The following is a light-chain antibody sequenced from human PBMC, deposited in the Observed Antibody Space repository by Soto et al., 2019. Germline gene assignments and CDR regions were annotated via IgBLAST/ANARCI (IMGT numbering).Light chain of an antibody. J-gene: IGLJ2*01. CDR2: EGS. V-gene: IGLV2-23*01. Sequence: QSALTQPASVSGSPGQSITISCTGTSSDIVSWYQQHPGKAPKLIIYEGSKRPSGVSNRVSGSKSDNTASLTISGLQAEDEADYYCCSYAGSSTLVFGGGTKLTVL. CDR1: SSDI. CDR3: CSYAGSSTLV.